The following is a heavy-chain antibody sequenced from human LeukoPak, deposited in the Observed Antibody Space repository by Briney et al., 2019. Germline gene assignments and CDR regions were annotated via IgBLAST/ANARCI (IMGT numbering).Heavy chain of an antibody. CDR1: GYTLTELS. Sequence: ASVKVSCKVSGYTLTELSMHWVRQAPGKGLERMGGFDPEDGETIYAQKFQGRVTMTEDTSTDTAYMELSSLRSEDTAVYYCATEWRGSCYHYFDYWGQGTLVTVSS. CDR3: ATEWRGSCYHYFDY. D-gene: IGHD2-2*01. V-gene: IGHV1-24*01. CDR2: FDPEDGET. J-gene: IGHJ4*02.